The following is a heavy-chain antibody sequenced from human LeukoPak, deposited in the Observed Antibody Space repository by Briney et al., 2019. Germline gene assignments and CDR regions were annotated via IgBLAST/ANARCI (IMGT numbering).Heavy chain of an antibody. CDR1: GFTFDHYC. Sequence: GGSLTLSCAASGFTFDHYCMRWVRQAPGKALEWVSGIIWNSYSTCYTNSVKGRFTISRDKAKNSLYLQMNSLRAEDTALYYCARRRVTFVRGVDITSYYFDYWGQGTLVTVSS. CDR2: IIWNSYST. V-gene: IGHV3-20*04. J-gene: IGHJ4*02. D-gene: IGHD3-10*01. CDR3: ARRRVTFVRGVDITSYYFDY.